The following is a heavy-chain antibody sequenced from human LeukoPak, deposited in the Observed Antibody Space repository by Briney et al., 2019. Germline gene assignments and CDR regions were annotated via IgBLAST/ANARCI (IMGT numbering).Heavy chain of an antibody. Sequence: SQTLSLTCALSGDSVSSNSAAWNWIRQSPSRGLEWLGRTYYRSKWYNDYAVSVKSRITINPDTSKNQFSLQLNSVTPEDTAVYYRARDRYYGSGSYYPPPSYNWFDPWGQGTLVTISS. CDR2: TYYRSKWYN. CDR3: ARDRYYGSGSYYPPPSYNWFDP. J-gene: IGHJ5*02. D-gene: IGHD3-10*01. CDR1: GDSVSSNSAA. V-gene: IGHV6-1*01.